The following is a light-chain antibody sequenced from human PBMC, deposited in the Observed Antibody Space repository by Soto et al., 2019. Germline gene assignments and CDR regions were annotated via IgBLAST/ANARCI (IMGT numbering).Light chain of an antibody. Sequence: QPVLTQPPSASGTPGQRVTISCSGRNANIGNSFVCWYQQLPVTAPKLLIYSNDQRPSGVPDRFSVSKSGTSASLAISGLRSEDECDYYWVSWDDSLSGLVFGTVTKVTVL. CDR1: NANIGNSF. J-gene: IGLJ1*01. V-gene: IGLV1-47*02. CDR3: VSWDDSLSGLV. CDR2: SND.